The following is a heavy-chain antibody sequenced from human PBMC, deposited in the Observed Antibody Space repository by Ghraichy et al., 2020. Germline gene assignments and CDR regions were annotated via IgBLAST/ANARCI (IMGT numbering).Heavy chain of an antibody. V-gene: IGHV3-7*01. J-gene: IGHJ4*02. CDR1: GFSFSAYW. Sequence: GGSLRLSCAASGFSFSAYWVTWVRQAPGMGLEWVANINQDGSQKYYVDSVKGRFTISRDNVKNSLYLQMNSLRAEDTAVYYCARDPRCPDYWGQGALVTVSS. D-gene: IGHD4-17*01. CDR3: ARDPRCPDY. CDR2: INQDGSQK.